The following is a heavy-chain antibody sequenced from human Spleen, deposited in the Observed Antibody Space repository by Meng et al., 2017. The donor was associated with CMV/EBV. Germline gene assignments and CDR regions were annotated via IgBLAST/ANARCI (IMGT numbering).Heavy chain of an antibody. J-gene: IGHJ3*02. CDR3: ARRDDFWEGGFDI. D-gene: IGHD3-3*01. CDR1: GFTFSTYW. Sequence: GGSLRLSCAASGFTFSTYWMSWVRQAPGTGLEWVANIKQDGSDKNYVDSVKGRFTISRDNAKNSLYLQMNSLRAEDTAVYYCARRDDFWEGGFDIWGQGTMVTVSS. CDR2: IKQDGSDK. V-gene: IGHV3-7*01.